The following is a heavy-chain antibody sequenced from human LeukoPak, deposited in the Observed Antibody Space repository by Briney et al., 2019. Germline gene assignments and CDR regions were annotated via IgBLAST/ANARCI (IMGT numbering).Heavy chain of an antibody. V-gene: IGHV3-7*01. CDR1: GFTFSSFW. CDR2: IKQDGSEK. J-gene: IGHJ4*02. D-gene: IGHD3-3*01. CDR3: ARDRSGYALGYFDY. Sequence: GGSLRLSCAASGFTFSSFWMSWVRRAPGKGLEWVANIKQDGSEKNYVDSVKGRFTISRDSSKNTLYLQMNSLRVEDTAVYYCARDRSGYALGYFDYWGQGTLVTVSS.